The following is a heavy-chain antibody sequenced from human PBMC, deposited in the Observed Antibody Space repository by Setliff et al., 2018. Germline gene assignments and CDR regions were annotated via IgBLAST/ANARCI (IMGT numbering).Heavy chain of an antibody. V-gene: IGHV1-2*02. CDR2: MNPNSGGT. J-gene: IGHJ4*02. Sequence: ASVKVSCKASGGTFSSYAISWVRQATGQGLEWMGWMNPNSGGTNYAQKFQGRVTMTRDTSISTAYMELSRLRSDDTAVYYCARGPFLEWLLYYDYWGQGTLVTVSS. CDR3: ARGPFLEWLLYYDY. D-gene: IGHD3-3*01. CDR1: GGTFSSYA.